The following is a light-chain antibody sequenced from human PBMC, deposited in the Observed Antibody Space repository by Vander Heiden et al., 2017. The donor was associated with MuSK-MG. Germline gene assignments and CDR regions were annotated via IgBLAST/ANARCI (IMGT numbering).Light chain of an antibody. V-gene: IGLV2-14*01. CDR3: RSETSSSNLEV. Sequence: QPALPQPASVSGSPGPSMTISYTGTSSDVGGDNYGYWYQQNTGKAPNRMIYDVRNRNSGVADRFSGSKSGNTASLTISGLQAEDEADYYCRSETSSSNLEVFGGGTKLTVL. CDR1: SSDVGGDNY. CDR2: DVR. J-gene: IGLJ2*01.